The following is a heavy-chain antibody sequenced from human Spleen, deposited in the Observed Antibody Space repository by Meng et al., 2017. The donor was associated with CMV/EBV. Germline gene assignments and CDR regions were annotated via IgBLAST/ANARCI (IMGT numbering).Heavy chain of an antibody. J-gene: IGHJ5*02. CDR2: IIPIFGTA. CDR3: ARGSVSNYGLGWFDP. CDR1: GGTFSSYA. Sequence: SVKVSCKASGGTFSSYAISWVRQAPGQGLEWMGGIIPIFGTANYAQKFQGRVTITTDESTSTAYMELSSLRFEDTAVYYCARGSVSNYGLGWFDPWGQGTLVTVSS. D-gene: IGHD4-11*01. V-gene: IGHV1-69*05.